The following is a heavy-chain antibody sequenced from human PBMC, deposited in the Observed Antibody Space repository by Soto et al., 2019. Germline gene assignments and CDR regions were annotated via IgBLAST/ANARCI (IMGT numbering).Heavy chain of an antibody. CDR2: IIPKYGTT. CDR1: GGPFNTFG. V-gene: IGHV1-69*01. CDR3: ARTRQRRPVFYVDY. Sequence: QVQLMQSGAEVPKPGASVKVSCKASGGPFNTFGISWVRQAPGQGLEWMGGIIPKYGTTNYARRFQGRVTITADESTTTAYLELSSLRHDDTAIYYCARTRQRRPVFYVDYWGQGTPISVTS. D-gene: IGHD2-2*01. J-gene: IGHJ4*02.